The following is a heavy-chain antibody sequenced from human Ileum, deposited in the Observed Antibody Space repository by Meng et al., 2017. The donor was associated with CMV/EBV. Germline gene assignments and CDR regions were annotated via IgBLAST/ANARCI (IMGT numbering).Heavy chain of an antibody. CDR1: GVSISNYY. CDR3: ARAAARGVPVDY. CDR2: VHFTGGI. V-gene: IGHV4-4*07. J-gene: IGHJ4*02. Sequence: QWHMQASCSGLVKPSETLTLPCTLSGVSISNYYWTWIRQSAVKGLEFIGRVHFTGGIDYNPSLMSRVTMSVDTSRNQLSLNVKSVTAADTAVYYCARAAARGVPVDYWGQGILVTVSS. D-gene: IGHD3-10*01.